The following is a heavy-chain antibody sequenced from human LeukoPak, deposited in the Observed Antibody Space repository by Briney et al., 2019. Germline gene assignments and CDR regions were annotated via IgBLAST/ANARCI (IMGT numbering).Heavy chain of an antibody. D-gene: IGHD6-13*01. CDR3: ARENRATAGLDAFAI. CDR2: IYYSGST. J-gene: IGHJ3*02. CDR1: GGSVTSGNYY. V-gene: IGHV4-61*01. Sequence: SETLSPTCTVSGGSVTSGNYYWSWIRQHPGKGLEWIGYIYYSGSTNYNPSLKSRVTMSLDTSKNQFSLKLSSVTAADTALYYCARENRATAGLDAFAIWGQGTMVIVSS.